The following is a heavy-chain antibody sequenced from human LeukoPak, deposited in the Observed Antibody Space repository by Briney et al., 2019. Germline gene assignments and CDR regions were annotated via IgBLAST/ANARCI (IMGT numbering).Heavy chain of an antibody. Sequence: GRSLRLSCAASGFTFSSYGMHWVRQAPGKGLEWVAVISYDGSNKYYADSVKGRFTISRDNAKNSLYLQMNSLRAEDTAVYYCASARRSYSDYWGQGTLVTVSS. CDR3: ASARRSYSDY. D-gene: IGHD2-15*01. V-gene: IGHV3-33*05. J-gene: IGHJ4*02. CDR1: GFTFSSYG. CDR2: ISYDGSNK.